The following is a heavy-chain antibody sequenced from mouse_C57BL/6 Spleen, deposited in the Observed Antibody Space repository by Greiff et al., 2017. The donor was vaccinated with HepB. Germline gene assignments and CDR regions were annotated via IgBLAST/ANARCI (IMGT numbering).Heavy chain of an antibody. CDR2: IYPGSGNT. D-gene: IGHD2-1*01. J-gene: IGHJ3*01. V-gene: IGHV1-76*01. Sequence: VKLMESGAELVRPGASVKLSCKASGYTFTDYYINWVKQRPGQGLEWIARIYPGSGNTYYNEKFKGKATLTAEKSSSTAYMQLSSLTSEDSAVYFCARDYGNSWFAYWGQGTLVTVSA. CDR1: GYTFTDYY. CDR3: ARDYGNSWFAY.